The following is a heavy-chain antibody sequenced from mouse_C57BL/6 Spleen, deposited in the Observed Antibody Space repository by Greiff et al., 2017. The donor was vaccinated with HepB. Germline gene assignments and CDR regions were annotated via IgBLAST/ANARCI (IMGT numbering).Heavy chain of an antibody. CDR1: GYTFTSYW. D-gene: IGHD1-1*01. CDR2: IYPGSGST. J-gene: IGHJ1*03. Sequence: QVQLKQPGAELVKPGASVKMSCKASGYTFTSYWITWVKQRPGQGLEWIGDIYPGSGSTNYNEKFKSKATLTVDTSSSTAYMQLSSLTSEDSAVYYCARSYYGSKRDWYFDVWGTGTTVTVSS. CDR3: ARSYYGSKRDWYFDV. V-gene: IGHV1-55*01.